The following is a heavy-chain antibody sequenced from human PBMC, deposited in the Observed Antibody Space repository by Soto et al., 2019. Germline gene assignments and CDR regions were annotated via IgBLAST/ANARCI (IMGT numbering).Heavy chain of an antibody. D-gene: IGHD3-10*01. Sequence: ASEKVSCKASGYTFTSYGISWVRQAPGQGLEWMGWISAYNGNTNYAQKLQGRVTMTTDTSTSTAYMGLRSLRSDDTAVYYCASSTYYYGSGSFHFDYWGQGTLVTVSS. J-gene: IGHJ4*02. V-gene: IGHV1-18*04. CDR3: ASSTYYYGSGSFHFDY. CDR1: GYTFTSYG. CDR2: ISAYNGNT.